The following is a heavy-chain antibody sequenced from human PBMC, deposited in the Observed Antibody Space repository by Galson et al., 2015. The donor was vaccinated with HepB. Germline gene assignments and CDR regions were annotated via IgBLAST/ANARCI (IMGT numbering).Heavy chain of an antibody. D-gene: IGHD5-18*01. J-gene: IGHJ4*02. Sequence: SLRLSCAASGFTFSDYYMSWIRQAPGKGLEWVSYISSSSSYTNYADSVKGRFTISRDNAKNSLYLQMYSLRAEDTAVYYCARQFVAMVTDYWGQGTLVTVSS. V-gene: IGHV3-11*06. CDR1: GFTFSDYY. CDR2: ISSSSSYT. CDR3: ARQFVAMVTDY.